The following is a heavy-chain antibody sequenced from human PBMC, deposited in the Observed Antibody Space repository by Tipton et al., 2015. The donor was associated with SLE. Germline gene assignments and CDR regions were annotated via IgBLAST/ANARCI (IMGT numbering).Heavy chain of an antibody. Sequence: TLSLTCAVSGGSISSGGYSWSWIRQPPGKGLEWIGYIYHSGSTYYNPSLKSRVTISVDTSKNQFSLKLSSVTAADTAVYYCARDPFDYGSERNAFDIWGQGTMVTVSS. CDR2: IYHSGST. CDR1: GGSISSGGYS. J-gene: IGHJ3*02. CDR3: ARDPFDYGSERNAFDI. V-gene: IGHV4-30-2*01. D-gene: IGHD3-10*01.